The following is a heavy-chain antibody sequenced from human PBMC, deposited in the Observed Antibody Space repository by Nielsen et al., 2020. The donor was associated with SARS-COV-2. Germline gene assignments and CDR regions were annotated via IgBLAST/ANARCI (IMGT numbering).Heavy chain of an antibody. J-gene: IGHJ3*02. V-gene: IGHV3-30*03. CDR3: ARGPYIGDYVESFDI. Sequence: SCAASGFTFSPYGMHWVRQAPGKGLEWVAFTSYDERNKYYVDSVKGRFTISRDSAKNSLYLQMNSLRAEDTAVYYCARGPYIGDYVESFDIWGQGTLVTVSS. CDR2: TSYDERNK. D-gene: IGHD4-17*01. CDR1: GFTFSPYG.